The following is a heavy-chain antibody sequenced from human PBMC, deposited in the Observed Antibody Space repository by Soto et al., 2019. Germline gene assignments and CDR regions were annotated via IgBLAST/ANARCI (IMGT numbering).Heavy chain of an antibody. D-gene: IGHD3-9*01. Sequence: SQTLSLTCAISGDSVSNNSAAWNWIRQSPSRGLEWLGRTYYRSKWSNDYAASVKSRITINVDTSKNQFSLQLASVTPEDTGVYYCARNPMALTGFRFDYWGQGTLVTVSS. J-gene: IGHJ4*02. V-gene: IGHV6-1*01. CDR3: ARNPMALTGFRFDY. CDR2: TYYRSKWSN. CDR1: GDSVSNNSAA.